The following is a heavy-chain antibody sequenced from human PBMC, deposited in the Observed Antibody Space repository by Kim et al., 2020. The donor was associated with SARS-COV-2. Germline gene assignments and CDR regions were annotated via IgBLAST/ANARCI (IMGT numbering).Heavy chain of an antibody. D-gene: IGHD1-1*01. CDR2: ISAAGST. CDR1: GFTFTNYA. V-gene: IGHV3-23*01. J-gene: IGHJ4*02. CDR3: GRNWNLDK. Sequence: GGSLRLSCAASGFTFTNYAMSWVRQAPGKGLEWVSVISAAGSTYYTDSVKGRFTISRDNSKNTLYLQMNSLRVEDTAVYYCGRNWNLDKWGQGTLVTVS.